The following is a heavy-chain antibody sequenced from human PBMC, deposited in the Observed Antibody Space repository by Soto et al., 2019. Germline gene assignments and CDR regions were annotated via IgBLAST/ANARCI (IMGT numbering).Heavy chain of an antibody. J-gene: IGHJ4*02. CDR2: VNPILSLS. D-gene: IGHD3-10*01. CDR3: ATSYGSGYRAFDY. Sequence: QVQLVQSGAEVKRPGSSVKVSCKASGDTFNFYSINWVRQAPGLGLEWLGRVNPILSLSNYAQRFQGRVTMTADKSTSTAYMILNRLESEETAIYYCATSYGSGYRAFDYWGQGALVTVSS. V-gene: IGHV1-69*02. CDR1: GDTFNFYS.